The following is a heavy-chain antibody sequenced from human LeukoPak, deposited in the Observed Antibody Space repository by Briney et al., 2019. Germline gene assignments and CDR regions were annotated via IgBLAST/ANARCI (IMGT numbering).Heavy chain of an antibody. V-gene: IGHV3-30*04. CDR2: ISYDGSNK. CDR3: ARGPDYSSSWHYFDY. CDR1: GFTFSSIA. J-gene: IGHJ4*01. Sequence: PGGSLRLSCAASGFTFSSIARHWVRQAPGKGREWVAVISYDGSNKFYADSVKGRFTISRDNSKNTLYLQMNSLRAEDTAVYYCARGPDYSSSWHYFDYWGQGTLVTVSS. D-gene: IGHD6-13*01.